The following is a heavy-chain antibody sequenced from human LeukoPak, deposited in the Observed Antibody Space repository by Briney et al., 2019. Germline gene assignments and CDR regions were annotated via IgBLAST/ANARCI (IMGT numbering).Heavy chain of an antibody. V-gene: IGHV3-30*02. Sequence: PGGSLRLSCAASGFTFSSYGXXXLXXXXXXXXXXXXFXXXXGGXKYYADSVKGRXTISRDNSKXXLYLQMNSLRAEDTAVYYCAKEKVRGADSSGYYFYFDYWGQGTLVTVSS. D-gene: IGHD3-22*01. CDR3: AKEKVRGADSSGYYFYFDY. CDR1: GFTFSSYG. CDR2: XXXXGGXK. J-gene: IGHJ4*02.